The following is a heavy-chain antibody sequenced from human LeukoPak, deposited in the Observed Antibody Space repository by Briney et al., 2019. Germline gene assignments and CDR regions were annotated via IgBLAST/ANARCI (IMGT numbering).Heavy chain of an antibody. Sequence: SETLSLTCAVSGYSITSGYYWAWIRQPPGKGLEWIGNIYHSGSTYYSASLKSRVTISVDTSKNQFSLKLSSVTAADMAVYYCARRYSNYFFDYWGQGTLVTVSS. CDR1: GYSITSGYY. D-gene: IGHD4-11*01. CDR3: ARRYSNYFFDY. CDR2: IYHSGST. V-gene: IGHV4-38-2*01. J-gene: IGHJ4*02.